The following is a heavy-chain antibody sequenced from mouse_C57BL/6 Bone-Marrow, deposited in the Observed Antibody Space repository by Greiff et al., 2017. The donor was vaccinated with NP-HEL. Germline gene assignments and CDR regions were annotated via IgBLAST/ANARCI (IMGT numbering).Heavy chain of an antibody. V-gene: IGHV14-3*01. CDR3: ARTNYYGSSHYYAMDY. CDR1: GFNIKNTY. D-gene: IGHD1-1*01. Sequence: VQLQQSVAELVRPGASVKLSCTASGFNIKNTYMHWVKQRPEQGLEWIGRIDPANGNTKYAPKFQGKATITADTSSNTAYLQLSSLTSEDTAIYYCARTNYYGSSHYYAMDYWGQGTSVTVSS. J-gene: IGHJ4*01. CDR2: IDPANGNT.